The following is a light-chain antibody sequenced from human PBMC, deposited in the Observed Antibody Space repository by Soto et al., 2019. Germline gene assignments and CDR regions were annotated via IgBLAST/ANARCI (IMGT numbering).Light chain of an antibody. V-gene: IGLV2-14*01. CDR2: EVS. Sequence: QSVLTQPASVSGSPGQSITISCTGTSSDVGGYNYVSWYQQHPGKAPKLMIYEVSNRPSGVSNRFSGSKSGNAASLTIYGLQAEDEADYSCSSYTSSSTYVVFGGATKLTVL. J-gene: IGLJ2*01. CDR1: SSDVGGYNY. CDR3: SSYTSSSTYVV.